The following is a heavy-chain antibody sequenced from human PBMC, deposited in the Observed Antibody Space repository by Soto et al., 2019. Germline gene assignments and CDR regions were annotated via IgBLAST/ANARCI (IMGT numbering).Heavy chain of an antibody. V-gene: IGHV3-15*01. CDR2: IKTKTDGGTT. J-gene: IGHJ6*04. CDR1: GFTFSNAW. Sequence: EVQLVESGGGLVKPGGSLRLSCAASGFTFSNAWMSWVRQAPGKGLEWVGRIKTKTDGGTTDYAAPVKGRFTISRDDSKNTLYLQMNSLKTEDTAVYYCTTGVTSRGMDVWGXGTTVTGSS. D-gene: IGHD2-21*02. CDR3: TTGVTSRGMDV.